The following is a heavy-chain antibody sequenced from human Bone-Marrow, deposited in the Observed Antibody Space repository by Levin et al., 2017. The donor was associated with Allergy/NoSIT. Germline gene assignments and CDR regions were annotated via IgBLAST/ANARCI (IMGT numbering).Heavy chain of an antibody. J-gene: IGHJ6*02. D-gene: IGHD1-26*01. V-gene: IGHV4-39*01. CDR3: ARHGRGGGGDYYFPVDV. CDR2: LYYGGSS. Sequence: SQTLSLTCSVSGASISSGNYYWGWIRQPPGKGLEWVGSLYYGGSSYYNPSLKSRVTISIETSKKQFSLNLSSVTAADTAVYYCARHGRGGGGDYYFPVDVWGQGTTVTVSS. CDR1: GASISSGNYY.